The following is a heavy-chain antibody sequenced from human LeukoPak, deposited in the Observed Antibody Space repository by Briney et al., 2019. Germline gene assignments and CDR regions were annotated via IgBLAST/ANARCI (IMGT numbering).Heavy chain of an antibody. CDR1: GGTFSSYA. V-gene: IGHV1-69*05. CDR3: ARASFQNWNDRDAFDI. J-gene: IGHJ3*02. D-gene: IGHD1-1*01. CDR2: IIPIFGTA. Sequence: SVKVSCKASGGTFSSYAISWVRQAPGQGLEWMGGIIPIFGTANYAQKFQGRVTITTDESTSTAYMELSSLRSEDTAVYYCARASFQNWNDRDAFDIWGQGTMVTVSS.